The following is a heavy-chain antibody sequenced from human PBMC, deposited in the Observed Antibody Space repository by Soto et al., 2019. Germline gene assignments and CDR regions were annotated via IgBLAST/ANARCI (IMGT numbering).Heavy chain of an antibody. CDR1: GFTFRTYG. D-gene: IGHD1-26*01. CDR2: IINDGSDK. J-gene: IGHJ4*02. Sequence: GGSLRLSCAASGFTFRTYGMHWVRQAPGKGLEWVAVIINDGSDKYYADSVKGRFAISRDNSLNTLFLQMNSLRAEDTAVYYCAKSGSGSEFDYWGQGALVTSSS. V-gene: IGHV3-30*18. CDR3: AKSGSGSEFDY.